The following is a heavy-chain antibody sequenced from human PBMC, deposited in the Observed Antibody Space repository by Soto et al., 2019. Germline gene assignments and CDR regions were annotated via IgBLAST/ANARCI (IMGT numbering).Heavy chain of an antibody. CDR3: ARSGGIAAAGDDAFDI. D-gene: IGHD6-13*01. CDR2: ISSSSSTI. CDR1: GFTFSSYS. V-gene: IGHV3-48*02. J-gene: IGHJ3*02. Sequence: SGGSLRLCCAASGFTFSSYSMNWVRQAPGKGLEWVSYISSSSSTIYYADSVKGRFTISRDNAKNSLYLQMNSLRDEDTAVYYCARSGGIAAAGDDAFDIWGQRTMVTGSS.